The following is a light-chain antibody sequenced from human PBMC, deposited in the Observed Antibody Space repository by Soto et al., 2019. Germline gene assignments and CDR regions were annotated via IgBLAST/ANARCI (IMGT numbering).Light chain of an antibody. CDR2: DAS. V-gene: IGKV3-11*01. Sequence: EILLTQSPATLSLSPGERATLSCRASQSVTRYLAWYQQKPGPAPRLLIYDASNRATGIPARFSGSGSGTDFTLTISSLEPEHFAVYYCQQRSSWPRTFGQGTKVEIK. CDR3: QQRSSWPRT. J-gene: IGKJ1*01. CDR1: QSVTRY.